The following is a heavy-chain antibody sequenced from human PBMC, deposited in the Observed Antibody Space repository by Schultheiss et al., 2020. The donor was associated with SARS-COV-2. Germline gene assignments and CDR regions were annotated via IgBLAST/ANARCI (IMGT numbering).Heavy chain of an antibody. J-gene: IGHJ3*02. CDR3: ARGYCSSTSCYGAFDI. V-gene: IGHV1-2*04. D-gene: IGHD2-2*01. CDR1: GGTFSSYA. Sequence: ASVKVSCKASGGTFSSYAISWVRQAPGQGLEWMGWINPNSGGTNYAQKFQGWVTMTRDTSISTAYMELSRLRSDDTAVYYCARGYCSSTSCYGAFDIWGQGTMVTVSS. CDR2: INPNSGGT.